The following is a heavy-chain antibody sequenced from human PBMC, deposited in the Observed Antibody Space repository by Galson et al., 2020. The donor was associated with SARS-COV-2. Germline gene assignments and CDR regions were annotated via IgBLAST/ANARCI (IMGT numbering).Heavy chain of an antibody. CDR3: ARIDSSGCRGNY. CDR2: IDWDGDE. D-gene: IGHD6-19*01. J-gene: IGHJ4*02. Sequence: ESGPTLVKPPQTLTLTCTFSGFSLTTSRMCVNWIRQPPGKALEWLARIDWDGDEHYSTSLKTRLTISKDTSKNQVVLTMTDMDPVDTATYYCARIDSSGCRGNYWGQGTPVTVTS. V-gene: IGHV2-70*11. CDR1: GFSLTTSRMC.